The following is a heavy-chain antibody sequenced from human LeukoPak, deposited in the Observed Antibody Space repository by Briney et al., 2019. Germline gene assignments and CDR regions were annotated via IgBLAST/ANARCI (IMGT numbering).Heavy chain of an antibody. J-gene: IGHJ5*02. D-gene: IGHD4-11*01. Sequence: GGSLRLSCVVSGFTFSNNGMSWVRQAPGKGLEWVSGLSGSGSRVYYADSVRGRLTISRDNSRNTLYLQLDSLRADDTAVYFCVKGLNWFDPWGQGTLVTVSS. CDR3: VKGLNWFDP. V-gene: IGHV3-23*01. CDR1: GFTFSNNG. CDR2: LSGSGSRV.